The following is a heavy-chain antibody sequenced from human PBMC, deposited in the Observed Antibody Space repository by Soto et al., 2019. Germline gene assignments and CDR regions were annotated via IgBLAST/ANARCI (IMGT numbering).Heavy chain of an antibody. V-gene: IGHV3-9*01. Sequence: GGSLRLSCAASGFTFDDYAMHWVRQAPGKGLEWVSGISCNSGSIGYADSVKGRFTISSDNAKNSLYLQMNSLRAEDTALYYCAKDLFGYYDSSGSDFDYWGQGTLVTVSS. CDR3: AKDLFGYYDSSGSDFDY. CDR2: ISCNSGSI. CDR1: GFTFDDYA. J-gene: IGHJ4*02. D-gene: IGHD3-22*01.